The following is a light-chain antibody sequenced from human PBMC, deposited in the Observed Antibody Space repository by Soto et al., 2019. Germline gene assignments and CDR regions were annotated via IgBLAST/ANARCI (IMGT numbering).Light chain of an antibody. CDR1: SGDIGSHSY. V-gene: IGLV2-14*01. CDR3: QSYDSSLSASVV. CDR2: EIT. Sequence: QSALTQPASVSGSPGQSITISCTGASGDIGSHSYVSWYQQHPGKAPKLLIYEITTRPSGVPDRFSGSRSGTSASLAITGLQAEDEADYYCQSYDSSLSASVVFGGGTQLTVL. J-gene: IGLJ2*01.